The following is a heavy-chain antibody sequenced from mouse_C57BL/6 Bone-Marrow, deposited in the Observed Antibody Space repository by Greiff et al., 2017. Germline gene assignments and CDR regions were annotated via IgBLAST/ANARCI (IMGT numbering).Heavy chain of an antibody. CDR3: TREVYYSNSAWFAY. V-gene: IGHV5-9-1*02. CDR2: ISSGGDYI. D-gene: IGHD2-5*01. J-gene: IGHJ3*01. Sequence: EVMLVESGEGLVKPGGSLKLSCAASGFTFSSYAMSWVRQTPEKRLEWVAYISSGGDYIYYADTVKGRFTISRDNARNTLYLQMSSLKSEDTAMYYCTREVYYSNSAWFAYWGQGTLVTVSA. CDR1: GFTFSSYA.